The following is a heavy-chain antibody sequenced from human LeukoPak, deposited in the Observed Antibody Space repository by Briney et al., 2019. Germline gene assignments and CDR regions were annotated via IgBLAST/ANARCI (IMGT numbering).Heavy chain of an antibody. V-gene: IGHV3-48*04. D-gene: IGHD3-10*02. CDR2: ISSSGSTI. CDR3: AELGITMIGGV. Sequence: GGSLRLSCAASGFTFSSYGMHWVRQAPGKGLEWVSYISSSGSTIYYADSVKGRFTISKDNAKNSLYLQMNSLRAEDTAVYYCAELGITMIGGVWGKGTTVTISS. CDR1: GFTFSSYG. J-gene: IGHJ6*04.